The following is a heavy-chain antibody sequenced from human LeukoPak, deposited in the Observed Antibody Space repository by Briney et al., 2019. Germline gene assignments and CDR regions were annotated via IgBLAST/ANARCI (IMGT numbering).Heavy chain of an antibody. V-gene: IGHV1-69*05. D-gene: IGHD3-22*01. J-gene: IGHJ3*02. CDR3: ARLGYYDSSGYYRVGAFDI. CDR2: IIPIFGTA. Sequence: SVKVSCKASGGTFSSYAISWVRQAPGQGLEWMGRIIPIFGTANYAQKFQGRVTITTDESPSTAYMELSSLRSEDTAVYYCARLGYYDSSGYYRVGAFDIWGQGTMVTVSS. CDR1: GGTFSSYA.